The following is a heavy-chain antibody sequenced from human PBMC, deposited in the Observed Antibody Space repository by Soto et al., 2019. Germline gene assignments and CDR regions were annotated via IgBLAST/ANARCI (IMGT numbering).Heavy chain of an antibody. CDR3: TTNVGHSSLWLGS. V-gene: IGHV3-15*01. CDR2: VKSKTDSETT. Sequence: PGGFQRHSNAASGLKIIDAGRSRVRQAQGKGLEWVGRVKSKTDSETTNYAAPGKGRFTISRDDSENTLYLQMNSLKTEDTAVYYCTTNVGHSSLWLGSWGQGTLVTVSS. J-gene: IGHJ5*02. CDR1: GLKIIDAG. D-gene: IGHD3-22*01.